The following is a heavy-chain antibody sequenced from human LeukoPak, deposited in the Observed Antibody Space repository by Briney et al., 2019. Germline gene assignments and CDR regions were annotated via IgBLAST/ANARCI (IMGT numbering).Heavy chain of an antibody. CDR3: ARDGVAARASLWEYYFDY. D-gene: IGHD2-15*01. CDR1: GYTFTGYY. Sequence: GASVKVSCKASGYTFTGYYMHWVRQAPGQGLEWMGGIIPIFGTANYAQKFQGRVTITADESTSTAYMELSSLRSEDTAVYYCARDGVAARASLWEYYFDYWGQGTLVTVSS. CDR2: IIPIFGTA. J-gene: IGHJ4*02. V-gene: IGHV1-69*13.